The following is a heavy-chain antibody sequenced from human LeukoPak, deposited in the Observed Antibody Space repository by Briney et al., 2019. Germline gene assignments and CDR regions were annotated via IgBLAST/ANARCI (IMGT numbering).Heavy chain of an antibody. Sequence: SETLSLTCTVSGYSISSGYYWGWIRQPPGKGLEWIGSIYHSGSTYYNPSLKSRVTISVDTSKNQFSLKLSSVTAADTAVYYCAGGAAFDIWGQGTMVTVSS. CDR3: AGGAAFDI. CDR2: IYHSGST. V-gene: IGHV4-38-2*02. CDR1: GYSISSGYY. J-gene: IGHJ3*02.